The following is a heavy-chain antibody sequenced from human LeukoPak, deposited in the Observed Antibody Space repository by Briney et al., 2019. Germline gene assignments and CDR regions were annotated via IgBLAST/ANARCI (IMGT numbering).Heavy chain of an antibody. CDR1: GGSISSSSYY. D-gene: IGHD3-10*01. CDR3: GCYGSGSTYFDY. J-gene: IGHJ4*02. Sequence: SETLSLTCTVSGGSISSSSYYWGWIRQPPGKGLEWIGSIYYSGSTYYNPSLKSRVTISVDTSKNQFSLKLSSVTAADTAVYYCGCYGSGSTYFDYWGQGTLVTVSS. V-gene: IGHV4-39*07. CDR2: IYYSGST.